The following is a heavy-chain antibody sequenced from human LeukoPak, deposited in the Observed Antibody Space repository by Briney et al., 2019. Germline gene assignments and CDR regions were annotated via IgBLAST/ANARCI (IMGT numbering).Heavy chain of an antibody. V-gene: IGHV3-23*01. CDR1: GLTFSSFA. D-gene: IGHD4-17*01. CDR3: ARDHDYGAAGAFDI. CDR2: LSGSGGST. J-gene: IGHJ3*02. Sequence: GGSLSLSGAASGLTFSSFALGWVRQAPGKGLKGVSVLSGSGGSTYYADSVKGRFTISRDNAKNTLYLQMNSLRAEDTAVYYCARDHDYGAAGAFDIWGQGTMVTVSS.